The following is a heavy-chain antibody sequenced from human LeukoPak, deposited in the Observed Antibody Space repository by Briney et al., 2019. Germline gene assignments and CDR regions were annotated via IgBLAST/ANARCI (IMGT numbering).Heavy chain of an antibody. CDR2: IIPIFGTA. CDR1: GGTFSSYA. J-gene: IGHJ4*02. V-gene: IGHV1-69*13. D-gene: IGHD3-10*01. CDR3: ARDAGIKAGYFDY. Sequence: SVKVSCKASGGTFSSYAISWVRQAPGQGLEWMGGIIPIFGTANYAQKFQGRVTITADESTSTAYMELSSLRSEDTAVYYCARDAGIKAGYFDYWGQGTLFTVSS.